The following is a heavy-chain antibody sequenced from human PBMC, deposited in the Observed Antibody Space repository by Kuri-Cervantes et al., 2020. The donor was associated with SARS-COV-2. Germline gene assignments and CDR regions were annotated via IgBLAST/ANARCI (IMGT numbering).Heavy chain of an antibody. V-gene: IGHV4-34*01. Sequence: SETLSLTCAVYGGSFSGYYWSWIRQPPGKGLEWIGEINHSGSTNYNPSLKSRVTISVDTSKNQFSLKLSSVTAADTAVYYYARGWYPVGATILYYFDYWGQGTLVTVSS. J-gene: IGHJ4*02. CDR3: ARGWYPVGATILYYFDY. D-gene: IGHD1-26*01. CDR2: INHSGST. CDR1: GGSFSGYY.